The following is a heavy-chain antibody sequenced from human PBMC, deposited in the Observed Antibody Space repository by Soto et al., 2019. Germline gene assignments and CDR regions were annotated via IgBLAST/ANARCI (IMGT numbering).Heavy chain of an antibody. J-gene: IGHJ4*02. CDR2: IWYDGSNK. CDR3: ARGRGHWDTGFDY. V-gene: IGHV3-33*01. D-gene: IGHD7-27*01. Sequence: GGSLRLSCAASGFTFSSYGTHRVLQAPGKGLEWVAVIWYDGSNKYYADSVKGRFTISRDNSKNTLYLQMNSLRAEDTAVYYWARGRGHWDTGFDYWGKGTLVTVSS. CDR1: GFTFSSYG.